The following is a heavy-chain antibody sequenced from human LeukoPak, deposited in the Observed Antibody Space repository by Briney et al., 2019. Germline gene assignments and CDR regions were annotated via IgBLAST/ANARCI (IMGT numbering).Heavy chain of an antibody. CDR3: ARVIAVAGKGYYYYMDV. CDR2: MNPNSGNT. D-gene: IGHD6-19*01. V-gene: IGHV1-8*01. Sequence: ASVKVSCKASGYTFTSYDINWVRQATGQGLEWRGWMNPNSGNTGYAQKFQCRVTMTRNTSISTAYMELSSLRSEDTAVYYCARVIAVAGKGYYYYMDVWGKGTTVTISS. J-gene: IGHJ6*03. CDR1: GYTFTSYD.